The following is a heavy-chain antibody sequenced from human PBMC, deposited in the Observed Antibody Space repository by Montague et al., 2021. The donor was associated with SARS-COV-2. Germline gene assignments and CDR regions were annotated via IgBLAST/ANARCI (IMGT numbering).Heavy chain of an antibody. J-gene: IGHJ4*02. CDR3: ARDRGGGCYDFWSGYYVQPYDY. V-gene: IGHV3-21*01. Sequence: SLRLSCAASGFTFSSYSMNWVRQAPGKGLEWVSSISSSSSYIYYADSVKGRFTIPRDNAKNSLYLQMNSLRAEDTAVYYCARDRGGGCYDFWSGYYVQPYDYWGQGTLVTVSS. CDR2: ISSSSSYI. D-gene: IGHD3-3*01. CDR1: GFTFSSYS.